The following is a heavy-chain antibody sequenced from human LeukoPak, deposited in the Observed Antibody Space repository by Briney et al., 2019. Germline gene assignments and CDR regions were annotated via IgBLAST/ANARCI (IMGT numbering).Heavy chain of an antibody. CDR3: AKDRGHTTGWFTDC. D-gene: IGHD6-19*01. J-gene: IGHJ4*02. Sequence: GGSLRLSCAASGFTFSSDNMNWVRQAPGRGLEWVSYISSSSSTIYYADSVKGRFTISRDNSKNTLYLQMNSLRADDTAVYYCAKDRGHTTGWFTDCWGQGTLVTVSS. CDR1: GFTFSSDN. V-gene: IGHV3-48*01. CDR2: ISSSSSTI.